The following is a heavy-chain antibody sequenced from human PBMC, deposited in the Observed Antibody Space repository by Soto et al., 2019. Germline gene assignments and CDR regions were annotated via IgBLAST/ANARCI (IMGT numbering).Heavy chain of an antibody. V-gene: IGHV4-39*01. D-gene: IGHD1-26*01. CDR1: GGSISSSSYY. CDR2: IYHSGST. J-gene: IGHJ4*02. Sequence: QLQLQESGPGLVKPSETLSLTCNVSGGSISSSSYYWGWIRQPPGKGLEWIGSIYHSGSTYYNPSLKSRVTISVDTSKNQFSLKLSSVTAADTAVYYCARVLVGALHYWGQGTLVTVSS. CDR3: ARVLVGALHY.